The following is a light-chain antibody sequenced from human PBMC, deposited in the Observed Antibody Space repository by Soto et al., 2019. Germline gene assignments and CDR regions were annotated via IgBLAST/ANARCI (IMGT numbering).Light chain of an antibody. V-gene: IGKV3-20*01. CDR3: QKYGSSFT. J-gene: IGKJ3*01. CDR1: QSVSNSY. Sequence: EIVLTQSPGTLSLSPGERATLSCRASQSVSNSYLAWYQHKPGQGPRLLIYGASSRATGIQDRFSGSGSGTDFTLTISRLEPEDFALYYCQKYGSSFTFGPGTKVDIK. CDR2: GAS.